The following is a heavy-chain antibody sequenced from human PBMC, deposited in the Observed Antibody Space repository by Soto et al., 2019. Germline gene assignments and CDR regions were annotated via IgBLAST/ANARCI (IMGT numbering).Heavy chain of an antibody. CDR3: ARVFLGEQLRKYYGMDV. CDR1: GGSISSSNW. D-gene: IGHD6-13*01. V-gene: IGHV4-4*02. J-gene: IGHJ6*02. CDR2: IYHSGST. Sequence: SETLSPTCAVSGGSISSSNWWRWVRQPPGKGLEWIGEIYHSGSTNYNPSLKSRVTISVDKSKNQFSLKLSSVTAADTAVYYCARVFLGEQLRKYYGMDVWGQGTTVTVSS.